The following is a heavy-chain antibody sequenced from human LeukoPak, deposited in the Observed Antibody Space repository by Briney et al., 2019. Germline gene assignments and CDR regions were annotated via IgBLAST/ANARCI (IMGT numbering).Heavy chain of an antibody. CDR2: IYYSGSI. Sequence: SETLSLICTVSGASISSYYWSWIRQPPGKGLEWIGDIYYSGSIKYNPSLKSRVTMSVDTSKNQFPLKLSSVTAADTAIYYCARENPSGYYNRPIDYWGQGTLVTVSS. CDR1: GASISSYY. D-gene: IGHD3-22*01. V-gene: IGHV4-59*01. CDR3: ARENPSGYYNRPIDY. J-gene: IGHJ4*02.